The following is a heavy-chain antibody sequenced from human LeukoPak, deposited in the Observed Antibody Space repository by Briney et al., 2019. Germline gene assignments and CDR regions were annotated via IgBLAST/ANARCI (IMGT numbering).Heavy chain of an antibody. Sequence: SETLSLTCAVSGYSISSGYYWGWIRQPPGKGLEWIGSIYHSGSTYYNPSLKSRVTISVDTSKNQFSLKLSSVTVADTAVYYCASLYGDYLDYWGQGTLVTVSS. CDR2: IYHSGST. CDR3: ASLYGDYLDY. J-gene: IGHJ4*02. V-gene: IGHV4-38-2*01. D-gene: IGHD4-17*01. CDR1: GYSISSGYY.